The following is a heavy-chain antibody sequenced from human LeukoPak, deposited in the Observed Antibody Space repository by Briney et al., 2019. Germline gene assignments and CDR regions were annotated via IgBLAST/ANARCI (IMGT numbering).Heavy chain of an antibody. V-gene: IGHV3-30*18. Sequence: GRSLRLSCAASGFTFSSYGMHWVRQAPGKGLEWVAVISYDGSNKYYADSVKGRFTISRDNSKNSLYLQMNSLRAEDTAVYYCAKKGAYDAFDIWGQGTMVTVSS. CDR2: ISYDGSNK. J-gene: IGHJ3*02. D-gene: IGHD3-16*01. CDR3: AKKGAYDAFDI. CDR1: GFTFSSYG.